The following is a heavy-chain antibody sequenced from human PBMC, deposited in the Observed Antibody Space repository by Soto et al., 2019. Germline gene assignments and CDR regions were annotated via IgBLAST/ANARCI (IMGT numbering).Heavy chain of an antibody. CDR2: IYYSGST. Sequence: QVQLQESGPGLVKPSQTLSLTCTVSGGSISSGGYYWSWIRQHPGKGLEWIGYIYYSGSTYYNPSLKSRVTIAVATSKNQFSLKLSSVTAADTAVYYCARVSRIQSNFDYWGQGTLVTVSS. CDR3: ARVSRIQSNFDY. CDR1: GGSISSGGYY. J-gene: IGHJ4*02. D-gene: IGHD5-18*01. V-gene: IGHV4-31*03.